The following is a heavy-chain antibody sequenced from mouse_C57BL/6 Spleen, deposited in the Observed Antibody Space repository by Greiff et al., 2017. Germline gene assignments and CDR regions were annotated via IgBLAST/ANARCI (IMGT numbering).Heavy chain of an antibody. D-gene: IGHD2-3*01. V-gene: IGHV1-39*01. CDR2: INPNYGTT. Sequence: EVQLVESGPELVKPGASVKISCKASGYSFTDYNMNWVKQSNGKSLEWIGVINPNYGTTSYNQKFKGKATLTVDQSSSTAYMQLNSLTSEDSAVYYCAYDGYPHWYFDVWGTGTTVTVSS. CDR1: GYSFTDYN. CDR3: AYDGYPHWYFDV. J-gene: IGHJ1*03.